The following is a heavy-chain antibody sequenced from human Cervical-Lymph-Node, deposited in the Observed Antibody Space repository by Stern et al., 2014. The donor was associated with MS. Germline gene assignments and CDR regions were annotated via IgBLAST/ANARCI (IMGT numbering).Heavy chain of an antibody. V-gene: IGHV5-51*01. J-gene: IGHJ3*01. CDR1: GYTFSNFW. Sequence: EVQLVQSGAEVKKPGESLKISCRTSGYTFSNFWIGWVRQMPGKGLEWMGVLYPADSDTTYSPSFQGQVTISADESIRTAYMQMRSLKASDAAMYYCVRRRDSAGYDTFDLWGQGTMLMVSS. CDR2: LYPADSDT. CDR3: VRRRDSAGYDTFDL. D-gene: IGHD3-22*01.